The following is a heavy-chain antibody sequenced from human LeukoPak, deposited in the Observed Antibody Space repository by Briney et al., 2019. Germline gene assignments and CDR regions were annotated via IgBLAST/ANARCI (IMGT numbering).Heavy chain of an antibody. D-gene: IGHD5-18*01. V-gene: IGHV3-13*01. Sequence: GGSLRLSCAASGFTFSSYDMHWVRQATGKGLEWVSAIGTAGDTYYPGSVKGRFTISRENAENSLYLQMNSLRAGDTAVYYCARVSRGIQLYDYWGQGTLVTVSS. CDR3: ARVSRGIQLYDY. CDR2: IGTAGDT. CDR1: GFTFSSYD. J-gene: IGHJ4*02.